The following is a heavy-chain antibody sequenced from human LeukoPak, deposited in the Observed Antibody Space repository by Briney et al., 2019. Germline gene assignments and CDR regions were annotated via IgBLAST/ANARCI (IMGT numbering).Heavy chain of an antibody. CDR3: ARDSGTTGEVKFDP. CDR1: GGSISRYY. CDR2: ISYTGST. V-gene: IGHV4-59*12. Sequence: SETLSLTCTVSGGSISRYYWSWIRQPPGKGLEWIGYISYTGSTTYNPSLESRVTMSVDTSKNQFSLKLRSVTAADTAVYYCARDSGTTGEVKFDPWGQGILVTVSS. J-gene: IGHJ5*02. D-gene: IGHD3-10*01.